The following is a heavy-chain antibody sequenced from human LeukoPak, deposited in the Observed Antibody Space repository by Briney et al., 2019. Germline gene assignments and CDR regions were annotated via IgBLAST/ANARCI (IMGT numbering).Heavy chain of an antibody. CDR2: ISGSGGST. D-gene: IGHD2-2*01. CDR1: GFTLSSYA. Sequence: GGSLRLSCAASGFTLSSYAMSWVRQAPGKGLEWVSAISGSGGSTYYADSVKGRFTISRDNSKNTLYLQMNSLRAEDTAVYYCAKGGYCSSTSCYGDWFDPWGQGTLVTVSS. V-gene: IGHV3-23*01. J-gene: IGHJ5*02. CDR3: AKGGYCSSTSCYGDWFDP.